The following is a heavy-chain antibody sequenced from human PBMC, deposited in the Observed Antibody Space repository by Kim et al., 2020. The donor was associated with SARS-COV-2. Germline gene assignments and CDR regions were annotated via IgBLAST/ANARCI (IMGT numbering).Heavy chain of an antibody. V-gene: IGHV3-53*01. CDR2: IYSGGST. CDR1: GFTVSSNY. CDR3: ATHPYYYDSSGYLLDY. D-gene: IGHD3-22*01. Sequence: GGSLRLSCAASGFTVSSNYMSWVRQAPGKGLEWVSVIYSGGSTYYADSVKGRFTISRDNSKNTLYLQMNSLRAEDTAVYYCATHPYYYDSSGYLLDYWGQGTLVTVSS. J-gene: IGHJ4*02.